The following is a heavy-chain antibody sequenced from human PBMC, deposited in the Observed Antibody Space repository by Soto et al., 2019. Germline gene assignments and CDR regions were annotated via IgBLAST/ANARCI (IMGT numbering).Heavy chain of an antibody. CDR3: AREMYDSSGYYSLPFDY. V-gene: IGHV3-33*01. Sequence: QVQLVESGGGVVQPGRSLRLSCAASGFTFSSYGMHWVRQAPGKGLEWVAVIWYDGSNKYYADSVKGRFTNSRDNSKNTLYLQMNSLRAEDTAVYYCAREMYDSSGYYSLPFDYWGQGTLVTVSS. CDR2: IWYDGSNK. J-gene: IGHJ4*02. CDR1: GFTFSSYG. D-gene: IGHD3-22*01.